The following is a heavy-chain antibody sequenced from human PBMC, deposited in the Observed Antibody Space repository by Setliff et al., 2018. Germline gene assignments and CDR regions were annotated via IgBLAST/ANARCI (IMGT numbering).Heavy chain of an antibody. J-gene: IGHJ6*03. V-gene: IGHV4-4*07. CDR1: GGSISSYY. D-gene: IGHD4-17*01. CDR3: ARDHGDYGYYYYYMDV. CDR2: IYTSGST. Sequence: PSETLSLTCTVSGGSISSYYWSWIRQPAGKGLEWIGRIYTSGSTNYNPSLKSRFTMSVDTSKNQFSLKLSSVTAADTAVYYCARDHGDYGYYYYYMDVLGKGTTVTVSS.